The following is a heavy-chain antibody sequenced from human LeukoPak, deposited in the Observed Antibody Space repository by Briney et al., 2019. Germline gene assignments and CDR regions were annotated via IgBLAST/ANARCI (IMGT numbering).Heavy chain of an antibody. J-gene: IGHJ4*01. Sequence: GGSLRLSCAASGFTVSSNYMSWVRQAPGKGLEWVSVIYSGGSTYYADSAKGRFTISRDNSKNTLYLQMNSLRAEDTAVYYCARDQGRYSSSWYLDYWGQGTLVTVSS. D-gene: IGHD6-13*01. CDR3: ARDQGRYSSSWYLDY. V-gene: IGHV3-53*01. CDR2: IYSGGST. CDR1: GFTVSSNY.